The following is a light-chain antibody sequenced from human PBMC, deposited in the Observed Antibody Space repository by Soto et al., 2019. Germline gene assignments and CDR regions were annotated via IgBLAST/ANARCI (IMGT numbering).Light chain of an antibody. Sequence: QTVVTQPPSASGTPGQRVTISCSGSTSNIGNNYVSWFQHPPGTTPKLLIYRNNQRPSGVPDRFSGSKSGTSASLAISGLRSEDEADYYCATWDDSLNNVMFGGGTKLTVL. CDR1: TSNIGNNY. J-gene: IGLJ3*02. CDR3: ATWDDSLNNVM. CDR2: RNN. V-gene: IGLV1-47*01.